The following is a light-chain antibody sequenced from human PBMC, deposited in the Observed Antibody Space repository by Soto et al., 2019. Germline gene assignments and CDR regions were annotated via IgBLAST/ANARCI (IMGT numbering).Light chain of an antibody. CDR1: QDVRGA. CDR2: DVS. Sequence: AIQLTQSPSSLSASVGDRVTISCRASQDVRGALAWYQQKPGTAPKILIYDVSVLESGVPTRFSGSGSGTDFTLTITSLQPVDFATYYCHQFNSYPSTFGQGTRLEIK. J-gene: IGKJ5*01. CDR3: HQFNSYPST. V-gene: IGKV1-13*02.